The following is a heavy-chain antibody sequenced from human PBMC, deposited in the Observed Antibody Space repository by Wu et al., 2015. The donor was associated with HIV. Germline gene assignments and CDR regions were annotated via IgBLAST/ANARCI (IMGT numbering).Heavy chain of an antibody. D-gene: IGHD3-16*01. Sequence: QVQLVQSGAEVKKPGSSVKVSCKASGGTFSSYAISWVRQAPGQGLEWMGGIIPIFGTANYAQKFQGRVTITADESTSTAYMELSSLRSEDTAVYYCARGVAGGRDYYYYYMDVWGKGTTVTVSS. CDR1: GGTFSSYA. V-gene: IGHV1-69*12. CDR3: ARGVAGGRDYYYYYMDV. J-gene: IGHJ6*03. CDR2: IIPIFGTA.